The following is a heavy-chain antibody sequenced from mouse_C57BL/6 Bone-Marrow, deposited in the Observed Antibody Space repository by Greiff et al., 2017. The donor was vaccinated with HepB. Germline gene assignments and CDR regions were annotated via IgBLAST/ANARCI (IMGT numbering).Heavy chain of an antibody. CDR3: ARFGYLKYAMDY. D-gene: IGHD2-2*01. CDR1: GYTFTDYN. V-gene: IGHV1-18*01. J-gene: IGHJ4*01. CDR2: INPNNGGT. Sequence: EVQRVESGPELVKPGASVKIPCKASGYTFTDYNMDWVKQSHGKSLEWIGDINPNNGGTIYNQKFKGKATLTVDKSSSTAYMELRSLTSEDTAVYYCARFGYLKYAMDYWGQGTSVTVSS.